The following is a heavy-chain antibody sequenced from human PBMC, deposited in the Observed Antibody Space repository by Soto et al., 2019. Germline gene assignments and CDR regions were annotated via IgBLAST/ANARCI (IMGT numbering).Heavy chain of an antibody. D-gene: IGHD3-22*01. V-gene: IGHV3-23*01. CDR3: AKARLDLTGDDYYDSSGYYLDAFDI. CDR1: GFSFSSYA. CDR2: ISGSGGST. Sequence: PGGSLGLSCAASGFSFSSYAMSWVRQAPGKGLEWVSAISGSGGSTYYADSVKGRFTISRDNSKNTLYLQMNSLRAEDTAVYYCAKARLDLTGDDYYDSSGYYLDAFDIWGQGTMVTVSS. J-gene: IGHJ3*02.